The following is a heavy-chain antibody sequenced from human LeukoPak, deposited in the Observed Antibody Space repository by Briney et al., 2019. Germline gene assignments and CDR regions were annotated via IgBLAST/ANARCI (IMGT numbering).Heavy chain of an antibody. D-gene: IGHD1-26*01. CDR1: GFTFSNYW. Sequence: GGSLRLSCAVSGFTFSNYWMSWVRQAPGKGLEWVAHIKQDESEKYYVDSVKGRFTISRDNAKNSLYLQMNSLRAEDTAIYYCARDKIVGASKFDYWGQGTLVTVSS. CDR3: ARDKIVGASKFDY. V-gene: IGHV3-7*01. J-gene: IGHJ4*02. CDR2: IKQDESEK.